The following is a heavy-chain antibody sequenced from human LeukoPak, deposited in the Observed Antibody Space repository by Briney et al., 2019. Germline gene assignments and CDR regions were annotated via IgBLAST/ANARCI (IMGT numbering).Heavy chain of an antibody. V-gene: IGHV5-51*01. CDR1: GYSFTSYW. D-gene: IGHD2-15*01. Sequence: GESLKISCKGSGYSFTSYWISWVRQMPGKGLEWMGIIYPDDSDTRYSPSFQGQVTISADKSISTAYLQWSSLKASDTAMYYCARHRKDIGFDSWGQGTLVTVSS. CDR3: ARHRKDIGFDS. J-gene: IGHJ4*02. CDR2: IYPDDSDT.